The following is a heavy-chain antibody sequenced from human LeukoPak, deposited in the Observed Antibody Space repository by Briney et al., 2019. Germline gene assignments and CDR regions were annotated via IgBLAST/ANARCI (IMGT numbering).Heavy chain of an antibody. D-gene: IGHD6-19*01. Sequence: GGSLRLSCAASGFTFSGSAMHWVRQASGKGLEWVGRIRSKANSYATAYAASVKGRFTISRDNSKNTLYLQMNSLRAEDTAVYYCAKNFRSSGPPGVGYWGQGTLVTVSS. CDR3: AKNFRSSGPPGVGY. CDR1: GFTFSGSA. J-gene: IGHJ4*02. CDR2: IRSKANSYAT. V-gene: IGHV3-73*01.